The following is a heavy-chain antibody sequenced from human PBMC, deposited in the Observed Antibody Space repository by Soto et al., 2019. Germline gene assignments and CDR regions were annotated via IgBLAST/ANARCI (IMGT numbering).Heavy chain of an antibody. D-gene: IGHD3-3*02. V-gene: IGHV1-3*01. CDR3: VRGDFSIAFDS. Sequence: ASVKVSCKASGYTFTSYGIHWVRQAPGQRLEWMGWSNAANGDTKYSPKFQVRVTITGDTSTSTAYMELSSLRSDDSALYYCVRGDFSIAFDSWGQGTQVTVSS. CDR2: SNAANGDT. CDR1: GYTFTSYG. J-gene: IGHJ4*02.